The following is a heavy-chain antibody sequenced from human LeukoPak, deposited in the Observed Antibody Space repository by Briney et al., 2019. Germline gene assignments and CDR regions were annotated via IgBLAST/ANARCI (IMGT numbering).Heavy chain of an antibody. CDR3: ARGKPDAYNSDYFDY. CDR1: GGSISTYY. V-gene: IGHV4-59*01. CDR2: IHYSGST. J-gene: IGHJ4*02. D-gene: IGHD5-24*01. Sequence: PSETLSLTCTISGGSISTYYWDWIRQPPGKGLEWLGYIHYSGSTNYNPSLKSRVSISLDTSKNQFSLKLSSVTAADTAVYYCARGKPDAYNSDYFDYWGQGTLVTVSS.